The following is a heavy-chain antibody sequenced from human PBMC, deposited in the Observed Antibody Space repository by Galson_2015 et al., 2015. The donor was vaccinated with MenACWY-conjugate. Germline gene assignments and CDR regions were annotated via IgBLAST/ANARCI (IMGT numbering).Heavy chain of an antibody. J-gene: IGHJ4*02. Sequence: SLRLSCAASGFPFSSYAMNWVRQAPGKGLEWVSAISGSGDSTYYADSVKGRFTISRDNSKNTLYLLMISLGAEDTAVYYCAQDRALYYFGSGSSIFDYWGQGTLVTVSS. CDR2: ISGSGDST. CDR1: GFPFSSYA. D-gene: IGHD3-10*01. V-gene: IGHV3-23*01. CDR3: AQDRALYYFGSGSSIFDY.